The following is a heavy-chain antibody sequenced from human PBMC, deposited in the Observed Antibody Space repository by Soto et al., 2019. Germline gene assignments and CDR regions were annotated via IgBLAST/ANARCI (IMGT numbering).Heavy chain of an antibody. CDR2: ISSSGTTI. V-gene: IGHV3-11*01. CDR1: GFTFSDYF. Sequence: PGGSLRLSCAASGFTFSDYFMTWIRQAPGKGLEWVSYISSSGTTIFYADSVQGRFTISRDNAKKSLYLEINSLRAEDTAVYYCARGHYGLDVWGQGTTVTVSS. CDR3: ARGHYGLDV. J-gene: IGHJ6*02.